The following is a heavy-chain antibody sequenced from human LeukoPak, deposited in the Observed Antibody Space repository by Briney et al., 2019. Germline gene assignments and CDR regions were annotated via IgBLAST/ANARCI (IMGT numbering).Heavy chain of an antibody. J-gene: IGHJ3*02. V-gene: IGHV1-24*01. D-gene: IGHD3-10*01. CDR3: ATRIWFGEFSNAFDI. CDR1: GYTLTELS. Sequence: GASVKVSCKVSGYTLTELSMHWVRQAPGKGLEWMGGFDPEDGETIYAQKFQGRVTMTEDTSTDTAYMELSSLRSEDRAVYYCATRIWFGEFSNAFDIWGQGTMVTVSS. CDR2: FDPEDGET.